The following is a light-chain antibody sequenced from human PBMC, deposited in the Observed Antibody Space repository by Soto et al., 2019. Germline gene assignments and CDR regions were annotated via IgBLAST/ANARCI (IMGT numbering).Light chain of an antibody. V-gene: IGKV1-39*01. CDR2: AAS. Sequence: DIQMTQSPSTLSGSVGDRVTITCRASQSIGSWLAWYQQKPGKAPKLLIYAASTLQTGVPSRFTGSGSGTDFTLTIISLQPEDYATYFCQQSYSMPYAFGPGTKVDIK. CDR1: QSIGSW. CDR3: QQSYSMPYA. J-gene: IGKJ2*01.